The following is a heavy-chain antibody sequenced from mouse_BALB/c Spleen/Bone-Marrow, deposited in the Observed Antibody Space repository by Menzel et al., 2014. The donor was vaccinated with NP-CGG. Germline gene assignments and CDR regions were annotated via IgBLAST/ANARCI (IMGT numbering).Heavy chain of an antibody. CDR1: GYAFTNYN. V-gene: IGHV1S135*01. D-gene: IGHD2-14*01. CDR2: IDPYSGGT. Sequence: EVQLQQSGPELVKPGASVKVSCKASGYAFTNYNMNWVKQSYGKSLEWIGYIDPYSGGTNYNQKFRGKATLTVDKSSSTAYMHLNSLTSEDSAVYYCSRGVLAYLDYWGQGTTLTVSS. CDR3: SRGVLAYLDY. J-gene: IGHJ2*01.